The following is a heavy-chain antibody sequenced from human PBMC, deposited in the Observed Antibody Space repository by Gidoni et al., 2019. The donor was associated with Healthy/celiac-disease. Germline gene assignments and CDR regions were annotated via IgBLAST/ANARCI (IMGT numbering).Heavy chain of an antibody. J-gene: IGHJ4*02. Sequence: QAQLVASGGGVVQPGRSLSLSCAASGFTFSCYAMHWVRQAPGKGLEWVAVRSYDGSNKYYADSVKGRFTISRDNSKNTLYLQMNSLRAEDTAVYYCAGRRDGYNFVGYWGQGTLVTVSS. CDR3: AGRRDGYNFVGY. CDR1: GFTFSCYA. V-gene: IGHV3-30*04. CDR2: RSYDGSNK. D-gene: IGHD5-12*01.